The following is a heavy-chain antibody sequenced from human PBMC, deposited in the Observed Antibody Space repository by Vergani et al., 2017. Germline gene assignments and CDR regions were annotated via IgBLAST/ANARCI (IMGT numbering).Heavy chain of an antibody. Sequence: QVQLVESGGGVVQPGRSLRLSCAASGFTFSSYGMHWVRQAPGKGLEWVAVISYDGSNKYYADSVKGRFTISRDNSKNTVYLQMNSLRVEDTAVYYCARGTPADGSYXFDYWGQGTQVTVSS. CDR3: ARGTPADGSYXFDY. D-gene: IGHD6-13*01. V-gene: IGHV3-30*03. CDR1: GFTFSSYG. CDR2: ISYDGSNK. J-gene: IGHJ4*02.